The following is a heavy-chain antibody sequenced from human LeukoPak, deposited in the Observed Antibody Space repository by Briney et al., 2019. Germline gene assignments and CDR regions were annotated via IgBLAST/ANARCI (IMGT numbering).Heavy chain of an antibody. CDR1: GGSFNGYY. D-gene: IGHD2-15*01. V-gene: IGHV4-34*01. CDR3: ARRLVDSGASQVSDH. Sequence: KPSETLSLTCAVYGGSFNGYYWSWIRQSPGEGLEWVGEINDSGVTNCNPSLESRVVLSVDTSKSQFSLRLSSVTAADTAVYYCARRLVDSGASQVSDHWGQGTLVTVSS. CDR2: INDSGVT. J-gene: IGHJ4*02.